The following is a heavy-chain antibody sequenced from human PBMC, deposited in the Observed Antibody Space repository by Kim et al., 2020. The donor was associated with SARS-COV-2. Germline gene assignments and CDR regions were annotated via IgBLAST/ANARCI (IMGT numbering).Heavy chain of an antibody. CDR1: GGSISSYY. CDR3: ARVPYYGSGANQIPAYGMDV. D-gene: IGHD3-10*01. Sequence: SETLSLTCTVSGGSISSYYWSWIRQPPGKGLEWIGYIYYSGSTNYNSSLKSRVTISVDTSKNQFSLKLSSVTAADTAVYYCARVPYYGSGANQIPAYGMDVWGQGTTVTVSS. CDR2: IYYSGST. J-gene: IGHJ6*02. V-gene: IGHV4-59*01.